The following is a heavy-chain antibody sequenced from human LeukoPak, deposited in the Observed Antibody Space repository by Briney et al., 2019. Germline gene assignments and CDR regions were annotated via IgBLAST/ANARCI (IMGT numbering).Heavy chain of an antibody. J-gene: IGHJ4*02. CDR1: GFTFTSSA. D-gene: IGHD6-13*01. CDR2: IVVGSGNT. CDR3: AAERYSSSWPTFDY. V-gene: IGHV1-58*02. Sequence: ASVKVSCKASGFTFTSSAMQWVRQARGQRLEWIGWIVVGSGNTNYAQKFQERVTITRDMSTSTAYMELSSLRSEDTAVYYCAAERYSSSWPTFDYWGQGTLVTVSS.